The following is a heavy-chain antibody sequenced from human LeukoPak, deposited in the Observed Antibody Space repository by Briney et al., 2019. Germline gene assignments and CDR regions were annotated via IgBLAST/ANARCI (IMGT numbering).Heavy chain of an antibody. V-gene: IGHV3-30*04. Sequence: GRSLRLSCAASGFTFSSYAMHWVRQAPGKGLEWVAVISYDGSNEYYADSVKGRFTISRDNSKNTLYLQMNSLRAEDTAVYYCARDKAYYFPFDYWGQGTLVTVSS. D-gene: IGHD3-22*01. CDR2: ISYDGSNE. J-gene: IGHJ4*02. CDR3: ARDKAYYFPFDY. CDR1: GFTFSSYA.